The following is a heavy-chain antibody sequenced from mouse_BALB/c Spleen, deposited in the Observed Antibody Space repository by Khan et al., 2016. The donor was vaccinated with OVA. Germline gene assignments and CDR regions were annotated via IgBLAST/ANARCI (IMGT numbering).Heavy chain of an antibody. J-gene: IGHJ2*01. CDR3: ARIYGGDFDY. V-gene: IGHV3-2*02. Sequence: EVQLQESGPGLVKPSQSLSLTCPVTGYSITNDYAWNWIRQFPGNKLEWMGYISYSGKTKYNPSLKSRISITRDTSKNQFFLQLNSVTTEDTATYYCARIYGGDFDYWGQGTTLTVSS. D-gene: IGHD1-1*01. CDR1: GYSITNDYA. CDR2: ISYSGKT.